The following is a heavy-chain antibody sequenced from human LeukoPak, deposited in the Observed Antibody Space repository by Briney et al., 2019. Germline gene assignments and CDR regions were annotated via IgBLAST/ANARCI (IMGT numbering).Heavy chain of an antibody. CDR2: IYYSGST. V-gene: IGHV4-59*08. J-gene: IGHJ4*02. CDR3: ARQVTFGYAFAYYFDY. D-gene: IGHD5-18*01. Sequence: SETLSLTCTVSGGFISSYYWSWIRQPPGKGLEWIGYIYYSGSTNYNPSLKSRVTISVDTSKNQFSLKLSSVTAADTAVYYCARQVTFGYAFAYYFDYWGQGSLVTVSS. CDR1: GGFISSYY.